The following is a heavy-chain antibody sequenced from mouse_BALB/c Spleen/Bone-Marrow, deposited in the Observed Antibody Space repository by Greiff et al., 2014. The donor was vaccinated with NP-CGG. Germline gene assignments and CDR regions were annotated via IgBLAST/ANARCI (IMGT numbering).Heavy chain of an antibody. CDR3: ARNYPFAY. Sequence: EVKLMESGAELVKPGASVKLSCTASGFNIKDSYLHWVKQRPEQGLDWIGRIDPAKGNTNYDPKFQGKATITADTSSNTAYLQLSSLTSEGTAVYFCARNYPFAYWGQGTLVTVSA. CDR2: IDPAKGNT. D-gene: IGHD2-1*01. CDR1: GFNIKDSY. V-gene: IGHV14-3*02. J-gene: IGHJ3*01.